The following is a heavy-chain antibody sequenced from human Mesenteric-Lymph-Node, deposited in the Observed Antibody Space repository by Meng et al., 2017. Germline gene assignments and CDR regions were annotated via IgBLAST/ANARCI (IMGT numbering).Heavy chain of an antibody. CDR3: AKDYCSSTSCYVGGDYYYYYGMDV. D-gene: IGHD2-2*01. V-gene: IGHV3-9*01. J-gene: IGHJ6*02. CDR1: GFTFDDHA. Sequence: GGSLRLSCAASGFTFDDHAMHWVRQAPGKGLEWVSSITWNSGSIGYADSVKGRFTISRDNAKNSLYLQMNSLRAEDTALYYCAKDYCSSTSCYVGGDYYYYYGMDVWGQGTTVTVSS. CDR2: ITWNSGSI.